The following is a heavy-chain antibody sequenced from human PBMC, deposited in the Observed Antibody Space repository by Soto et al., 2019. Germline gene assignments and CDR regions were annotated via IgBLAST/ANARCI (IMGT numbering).Heavy chain of an antibody. D-gene: IGHD5-12*01. CDR1: GGSISSSGYY. J-gene: IGHJ3*02. Sequence: LSLTCTVSGGSISSSGYYWGWIRQPPGKGLDWIGSFYYSGSTYYNPSLKSRVTISVDTSKNQFSLKLSSVTAADTAVYYCARPIIVATIGAFDIWGQGAMVTVSS. CDR2: FYYSGST. V-gene: IGHV4-39*01. CDR3: ARPIIVATIGAFDI.